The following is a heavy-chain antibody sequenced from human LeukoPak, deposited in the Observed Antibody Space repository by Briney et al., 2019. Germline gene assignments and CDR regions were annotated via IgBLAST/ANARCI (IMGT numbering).Heavy chain of an antibody. CDR3: ARGGNWFDP. V-gene: IGHV3-11*01. Sequence: GGSLRLSCAASGFSLSDQYMSWIRQAPGKGLEWIAYIGPTGSKTSYVESVKGRFIISRDNAENSLYLQMNSLRADDTAVYYCARGGNWFDPWGQGTLVTVSS. J-gene: IGHJ5*02. D-gene: IGHD3-16*01. CDR1: GFSLSDQY. CDR2: IGPTGSKT.